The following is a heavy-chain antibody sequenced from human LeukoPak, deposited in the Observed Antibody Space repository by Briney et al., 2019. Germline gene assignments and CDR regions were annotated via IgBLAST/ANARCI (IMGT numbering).Heavy chain of an antibody. V-gene: IGHV3-64*01. Sequence: GGSLRLSCAASGFTFSSYAMHWVRQAPGKGLEYVSAISSNGGSTYYANSVKGRFTISRDNSKNTLYLQMDSLRAEDMAVYYCARGKSGSYQTFDYWGQGTLVTVSS. J-gene: IGHJ4*02. CDR1: GFTFSSYA. CDR3: ARGKSGSYQTFDY. D-gene: IGHD1-26*01. CDR2: ISSNGGST.